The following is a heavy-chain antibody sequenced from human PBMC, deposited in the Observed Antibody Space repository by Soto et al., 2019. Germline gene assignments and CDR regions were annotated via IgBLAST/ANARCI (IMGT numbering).Heavy chain of an antibody. J-gene: IGHJ5*02. CDR3: ARVGRTKAAANWFDP. D-gene: IGHD6-13*01. V-gene: IGHV1-2*02. CDR2: INPNSGGT. Sequence: QVQLVQSGAEVKKPGASVKVSCKASGYTFTGYYMHWVRQAPGQGLEWMGWINPNSGGTNYAQKFQGRITMTRDTSISTAYMELSRLRSDDTAVYYCARVGRTKAAANWFDPWGQGTLVTVSS. CDR1: GYTFTGYY.